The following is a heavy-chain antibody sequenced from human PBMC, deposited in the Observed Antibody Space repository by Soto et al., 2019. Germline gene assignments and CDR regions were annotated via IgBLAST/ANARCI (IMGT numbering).Heavy chain of an antibody. CDR3: ASQSGSGSYSA. J-gene: IGHJ5*02. Sequence: QVQLVQSGAEVKKPGSSVKVSCKASGGTFSSSVISWVRLAPGQGLEWMAGTIPIFGTANYAQKFQGRVTVSADKSTSTAYMELSSLRSDDTAVYYCASQSGSGSYSAWGQGTLVTVSS. D-gene: IGHD3-10*01. CDR1: GGTFSSSV. CDR2: TIPIFGTA. V-gene: IGHV1-69*06.